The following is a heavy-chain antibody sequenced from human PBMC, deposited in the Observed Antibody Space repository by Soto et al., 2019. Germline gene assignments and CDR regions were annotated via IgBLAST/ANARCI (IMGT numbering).Heavy chain of an antibody. CDR1: GYTFTSYG. CDR3: ARDLARIAAAGTGWFDP. CDR2: ISAYNGNT. Sequence: QVQLVQSGAEVKKPGASVKVSCKASGYTFTSYGISWVRQAPGQGLEWMGWISAYNGNTNYAQKLQGRVTMTTDTSTSTAYMERRSLRSDDTAVYYCARDLARIAAAGTGWFDPWGQGTLVTVSS. J-gene: IGHJ5*02. V-gene: IGHV1-18*01. D-gene: IGHD6-13*01.